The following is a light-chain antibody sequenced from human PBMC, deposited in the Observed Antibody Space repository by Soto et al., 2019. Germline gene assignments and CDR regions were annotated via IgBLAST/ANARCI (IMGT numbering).Light chain of an antibody. CDR1: QSVSSN. Sequence: ILLTQSPATLSVSPGERATLSCRASQSVSSNLAWHQQRPGQAPRILIYGASTRATGVPARFSGGGSGTECTLTITSLQSEDFSVYWGQQYNNSPLTFGPGTRLEIK. CDR3: QQYNNSPLT. J-gene: IGKJ5*01. CDR2: GAS. V-gene: IGKV3D-15*01.